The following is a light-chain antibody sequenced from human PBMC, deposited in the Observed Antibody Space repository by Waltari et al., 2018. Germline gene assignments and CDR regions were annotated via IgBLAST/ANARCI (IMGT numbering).Light chain of an antibody. CDR3: HSRTGHDNQVV. CDR2: GKE. J-gene: IGLJ3*02. CDR1: SLRTSH. V-gene: IGLV3-19*01. Sequence: SSELTQGPDVSVALGQTVKNTCQGDSLRTSHESWYQVKPGQAPLLVLFGKEKRPSGIPDRISGYSSGTTSSLTITGAQAEDEADYYCHSRTGHDNQVVFGGGTKLTVL.